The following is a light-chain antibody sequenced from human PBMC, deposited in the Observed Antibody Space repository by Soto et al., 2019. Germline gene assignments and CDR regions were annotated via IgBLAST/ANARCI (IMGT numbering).Light chain of an antibody. V-gene: IGKV3-15*01. CDR1: QSVSSN. J-gene: IGKJ2*01. CDR2: GAS. CDR3: QQYNNWPPGT. Sequence: EIVMTQSPATLSVSPGERATLSCRASQSVSSNLAWYQPKPGQSPRLLIYGASTRATGIPARFSGSGSGTAFTLTISSLQSEDFAVYYCQQYNNWPPGTFGQGTKLEIK.